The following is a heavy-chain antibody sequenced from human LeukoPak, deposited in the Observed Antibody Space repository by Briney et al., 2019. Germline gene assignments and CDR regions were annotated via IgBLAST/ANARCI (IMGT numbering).Heavy chain of an antibody. CDR1: GGTFSSYA. D-gene: IGHD2-21*01. V-gene: IGHV1-69*13. CDR3: ARSYRSYYYYYMDV. J-gene: IGHJ6*03. CDR2: IIPILGTV. Sequence: ASVKVSCKASGGTFSSYAIRWVRQAPGQGLEWMGGIIPILGTVNYAQKFQGRATITADESTSTANMELSSLRSEDTAVYYCARSYRSYYYYYMDVWGKGTTVTISS.